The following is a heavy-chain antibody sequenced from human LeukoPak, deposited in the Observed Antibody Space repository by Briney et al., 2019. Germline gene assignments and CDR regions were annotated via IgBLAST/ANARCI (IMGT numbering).Heavy chain of an antibody. CDR3: ARVEYSGNGNLY. V-gene: IGHV3-7*03. J-gene: IGHJ4*02. D-gene: IGHD1-26*01. CDR1: GFTFNSYW. CDR2: INRDGSGK. Sequence: GGSLRLSCAASGFTFNSYWMSWVHQAPGKGLEWVANINRDGSGKYYLPSVRGRFTISKDDAKDSLYLQMDSLRPEDTAIYYCARVEYSGNGNLYWGQGTLVTVSS.